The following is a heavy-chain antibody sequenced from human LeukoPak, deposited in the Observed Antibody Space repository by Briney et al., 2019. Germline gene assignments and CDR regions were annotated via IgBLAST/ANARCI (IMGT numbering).Heavy chain of an antibody. CDR1: GGSISNYY. J-gene: IGHJ4*02. V-gene: IGHV4-59*08. D-gene: IGHD3-22*01. CDR3: ARHQGHDFYDSSGFYSFDY. Sequence: SETLSLTCTVSGGSISNYYWSWIRQPPGKGLEWIGYIYYSGSTHYNPSLKSRVTISVDTSKNQFSLKLSSVTAADTAVYFCARHQGHDFYDSSGFYSFDYWGQGTLVTVSS. CDR2: IYYSGST.